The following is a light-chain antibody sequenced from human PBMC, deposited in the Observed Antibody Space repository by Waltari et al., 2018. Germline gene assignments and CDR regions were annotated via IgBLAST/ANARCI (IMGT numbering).Light chain of an antibody. J-gene: IGKJ4*01. CDR2: HAS. CDR1: QSVSNF. V-gene: IGKV3-11*01. Sequence: EIVLTQSPATLSLSPGERATLPCRASQSVSNFLAWYQQRPGQAPRLLTYHASNRATGIRARFSGRGSGTDFTLTISSLEPGDSAIYYCQQRANWPPLTFGGGTRVEI. CDR3: QQRANWPPLT.